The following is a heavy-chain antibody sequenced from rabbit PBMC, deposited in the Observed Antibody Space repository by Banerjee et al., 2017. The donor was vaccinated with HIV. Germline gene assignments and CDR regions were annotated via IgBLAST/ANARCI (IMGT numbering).Heavy chain of an antibody. Sequence: LEESGGDLVKPGASLTLTCTASGFSFSSSYDMCWVRQAPGKGLEWIACIYVDNGNTYYASRAKGRFTISRTSSTPLTLQMTSLTAADTANYFCARDRGLWGQGTRSPS. J-gene: IGHJ3*01. V-gene: IGHV1S40*01. CDR1: GFSFSSSYD. CDR3: ARDRGL. CDR2: IYVDNGNT.